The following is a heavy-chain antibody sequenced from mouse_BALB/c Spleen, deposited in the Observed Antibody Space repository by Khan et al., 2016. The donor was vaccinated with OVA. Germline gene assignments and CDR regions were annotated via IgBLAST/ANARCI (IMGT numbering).Heavy chain of an antibody. CDR2: TNPTNGRT. Sequence: VQLQQSGAELVKAGASVKMSCKASGYTFTSYWMHWVKQRLGQGLEWFAETNPTNGRTYYNEKFKSKATLTVDKSSSPAYMLLSGPTCEDSAVYDCARIKKIVATYFDYWGQGTTLTVSS. V-gene: IGHV1S81*02. CDR3: ARIKKIVATYFDY. D-gene: IGHD1-1*01. J-gene: IGHJ2*01. CDR1: GYTFTSYW.